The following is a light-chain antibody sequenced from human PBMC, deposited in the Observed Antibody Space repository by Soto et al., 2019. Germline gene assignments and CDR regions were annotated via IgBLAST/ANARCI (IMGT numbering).Light chain of an antibody. CDR1: SSDVGAFNY. CDR2: EIN. Sequence: QSALTQPPSASGSPGQSVTISCTGTSSDVGAFNYVSWYQQHPGKPPQLMIFEINKRPSGVPDRFSGSKSGNTASLTVAGLQTEEEADYYGSSYAGSNIYVFGGGTQLTVL. V-gene: IGLV2-8*01. J-gene: IGLJ7*01. CDR3: SSYAGSNIYV.